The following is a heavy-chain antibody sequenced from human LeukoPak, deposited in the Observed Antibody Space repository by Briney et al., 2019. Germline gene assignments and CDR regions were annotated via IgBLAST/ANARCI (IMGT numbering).Heavy chain of an antibody. CDR2: ISYDGSNK. D-gene: IGHD3-3*01. CDR3: ARDEKRFLEWLLIGSAFDI. CDR1: GFTFSSYA. Sequence: GGSLRLSCAASGFTFSSYAMHWVRQAPGKGLEWVAVISYDGSNKYYADSVKGRFTISRDNSKNTLYLQMNSLRAEDTAVYYCARDEKRFLEWLLIGSAFDIWGQGTMVTVSS. V-gene: IGHV3-30-3*01. J-gene: IGHJ3*02.